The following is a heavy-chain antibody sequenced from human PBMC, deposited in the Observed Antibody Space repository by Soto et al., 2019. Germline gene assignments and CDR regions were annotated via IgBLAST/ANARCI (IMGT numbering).Heavy chain of an antibody. CDR3: ARVRAAAGPIDWFDP. J-gene: IGHJ5*02. D-gene: IGHD6-13*01. CDR1: GGSFSGYY. CDR2: INHSGST. Sequence: QVQLQQWGAGLLKPSETLSLTCAVYGGSFSGYYWSWIRQPPGKGLEWIGEINHSGSTNYNPSLKSRVTISVDTSKNQFSLKLSSVTAADTAVYYGARVRAAAGPIDWFDPWGQGTLVTVSS. V-gene: IGHV4-34*01.